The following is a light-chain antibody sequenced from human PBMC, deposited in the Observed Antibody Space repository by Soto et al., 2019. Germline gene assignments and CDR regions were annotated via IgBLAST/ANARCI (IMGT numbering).Light chain of an antibody. V-gene: IGLV3-25*02. CDR1: ELSKQY. CDR2: KDS. CDR3: QSSDDTGNYYL. Sequence: SYELTQTPSVSVSPGQTARITCSGDELSKQYVYWYQQKPGQAPVLVIYKDSERASGIPERFSASSSGTTVTLTTSGVRAEDEADYYCQSSDDTGNYYLLGTGTRSPS. J-gene: IGLJ1*01.